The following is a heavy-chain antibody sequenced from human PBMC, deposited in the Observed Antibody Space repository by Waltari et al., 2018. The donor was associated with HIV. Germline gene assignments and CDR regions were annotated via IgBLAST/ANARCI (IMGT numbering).Heavy chain of an antibody. CDR3: AKDASGTYFNWFDP. CDR2: IYNSGST. J-gene: IGHJ5*02. V-gene: IGHV4-59*01. CDR1: GGSISNYY. Sequence: QVQLQESGPGLVKPSETLYLTCTVSGGSISNYYWNWIRQSPGKGLEWIGHIYNSGSTNYNPSLKSRVSISVDTSKNQFFLNLKSVTAADTAVYYCAKDASGTYFNWFDPWGQGILVTVSS. D-gene: IGHD3-22*01.